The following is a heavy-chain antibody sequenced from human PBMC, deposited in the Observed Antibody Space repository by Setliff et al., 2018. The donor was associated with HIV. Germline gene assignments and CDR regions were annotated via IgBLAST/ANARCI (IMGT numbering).Heavy chain of an antibody. J-gene: IGHJ1*01. V-gene: IGHV4-39*01. CDR2: IYYNGNT. CDR1: GGSIRSSSYY. D-gene: IGHD3-22*01. Sequence: SETLSLTCTVSGGSIRSSSYYWGWIRQPPGKGLEWIGSIYYNGNTYYNPSLKSRVTISVDTSKNQCSLKLRSVTAADTAVYYCARQWRDQYNSGVSTEYFQHWGLGTLVTVSS. CDR3: ARQWRDQYNSGVSTEYFQH.